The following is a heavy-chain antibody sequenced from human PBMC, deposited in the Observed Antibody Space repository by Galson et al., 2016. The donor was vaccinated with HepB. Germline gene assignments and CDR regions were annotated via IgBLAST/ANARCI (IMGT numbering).Heavy chain of an antibody. V-gene: IGHV4-4*02. CDR1: GGSISRNNW. CDR2: IFHSGIT. J-gene: IGHJ4*02. D-gene: IGHD1-26*01. Sequence: ATLSLTCAVSGGSISRNNWWSWVRQPPGKRLEWIGEIFHSGITYCNPSLKSRVTISVDTSKNQFTLKMSSVTAADSAVYYCARTEFGEVGTTTSMVGYWGQGTLVTVSS. CDR3: ARTEFGEVGTTTSMVGY.